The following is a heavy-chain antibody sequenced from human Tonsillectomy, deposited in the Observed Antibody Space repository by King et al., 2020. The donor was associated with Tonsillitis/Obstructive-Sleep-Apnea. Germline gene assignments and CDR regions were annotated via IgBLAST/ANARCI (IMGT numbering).Heavy chain of an antibody. V-gene: IGHV3-23*04. CDR1: GFTFSTYA. CDR3: AKDWSGPYYFDY. D-gene: IGHD3-3*01. Sequence: VQLVESGGGLVQPGGSLRLSCAASGFTFSTYAMSWVRQAPGKGLEWVSSIRGSGGSTYYADSVKGRITISRDNSKNTLYLQMNSLRAEDTAVYYCAKDWSGPYYFDYWGQGILVTVSS. J-gene: IGHJ4*02. CDR2: IRGSGGST.